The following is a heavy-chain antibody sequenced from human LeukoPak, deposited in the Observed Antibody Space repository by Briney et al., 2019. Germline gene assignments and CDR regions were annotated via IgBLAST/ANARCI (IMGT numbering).Heavy chain of an antibody. Sequence: SETLSLTCTVSGGSLSSSSYYWGWLRHPPGKGLEWIGSIYYSGSTYYNPSLKSRVTISVDTSKNQFSLKLSSVTAADTAVYYCGEKRRWGQGTLVTVSS. CDR2: IYYSGST. CDR1: GGSLSSSSYY. CDR3: GEKRR. J-gene: IGHJ4*02. V-gene: IGHV4-39*01.